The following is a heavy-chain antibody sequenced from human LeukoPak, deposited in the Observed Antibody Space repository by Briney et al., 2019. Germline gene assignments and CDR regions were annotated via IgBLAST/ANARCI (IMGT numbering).Heavy chain of an antibody. D-gene: IGHD2-21*02. J-gene: IGHJ4*02. CDR2: ISSNGGST. CDR3: AREGQGDRGFDY. CDR1: GFTFSSYA. V-gene: IGHV3-64*01. Sequence: GGSLRLSCAASGFTFSSYAMPWVRQAPGKGLEYVSAISSNGGSTYYANSVKGRFTISRDNSKNTLYLQMGSLRAEDMAVYYCAREGQGDRGFDYWGQGTLVTVSS.